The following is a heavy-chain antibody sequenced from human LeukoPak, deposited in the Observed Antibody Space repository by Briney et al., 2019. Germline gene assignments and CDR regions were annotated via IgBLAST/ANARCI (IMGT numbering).Heavy chain of an antibody. CDR1: GFTFSSYA. J-gene: IGHJ4*02. D-gene: IGHD3-22*01. V-gene: IGHV3-23*01. CDR3: ARPVYDSSGYYPY. CDR2: ISGSGGST. Sequence: GGSLRLSCAASGFTFSSYAMSWVRQAPGKGLEWVSAISGSGGSTYYAGSVKGRFTISRDNAKNSLYLQMNSLRAEDTAVYYCARPVYDSSGYYPYWGQGTLVTVSS.